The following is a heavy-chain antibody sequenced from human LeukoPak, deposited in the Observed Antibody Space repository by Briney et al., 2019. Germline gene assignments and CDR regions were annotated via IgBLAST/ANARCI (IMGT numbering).Heavy chain of an antibody. V-gene: IGHV4-59*08. CDR3: ARIRSGWDSWFDP. J-gene: IGHJ5*02. CDR2: IYYSGST. D-gene: IGHD6-19*01. CDR1: GGSISSYY. Sequence: TSETLSLTCTVSGGSISSYYWSWIRQPPGKGLEWIGYIYYSGSTNYNPSLKSRVTISVDTSKNQFSLKLSSVTAADTAVYYCARIRSGWDSWFDPWGQGTLVTVSS.